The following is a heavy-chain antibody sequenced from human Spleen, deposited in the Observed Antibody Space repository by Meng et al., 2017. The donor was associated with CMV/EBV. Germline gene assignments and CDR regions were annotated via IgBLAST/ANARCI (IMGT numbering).Heavy chain of an antibody. CDR2: ISTTSSYI. CDR1: GFTFSDYS. J-gene: IGHJ4*02. D-gene: IGHD3-16*01. V-gene: IGHV3-21*01. Sequence: LSCAASGFTFSDYSMNWVRQAPGKGLEWVSSISTTSSYIYYADSVKGRFTISRDNAKNSLYLQMNSLRTEDTAVYYCARGESGTYFDYWGQGTLVTVSS. CDR3: ARGESGTYFDY.